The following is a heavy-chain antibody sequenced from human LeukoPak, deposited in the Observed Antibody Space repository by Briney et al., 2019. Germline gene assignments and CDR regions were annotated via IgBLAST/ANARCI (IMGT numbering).Heavy chain of an antibody. CDR3: AKLTTP. CDR1: GFTFSSTY. Sequence: GGCLSLSCAASGFTFSSTYMSWVRQAPGKGVEWVAVTVGGGDGTYYADSVKGRFTISRDNSNNTLYLQMNSLRAEDPAVYSCAKLTTPWGQGTLVTVSS. J-gene: IGHJ5*02. V-gene: IGHV3-23*01. D-gene: IGHD1-14*01. CDR2: TVGGGDGT.